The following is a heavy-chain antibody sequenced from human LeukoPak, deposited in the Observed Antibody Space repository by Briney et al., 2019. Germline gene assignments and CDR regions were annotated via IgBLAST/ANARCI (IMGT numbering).Heavy chain of an antibody. D-gene: IGHD5-24*01. CDR2: ISGSGGRT. J-gene: IGHJ6*02. V-gene: IGHV3-23*01. CDR1: GFTLSSYA. Sequence: GGSLRFSCEVSGFTLSSYAMSWVRQAPGEGLEWVSAISGSGGRTYYADSVKGRFTTSRDNSKNTLYLQRNSLRAEDTAVYYCASRDGYTNTELYYYGMDVWGQGTTVTVSS. CDR3: ASRDGYTNTELYYYGMDV.